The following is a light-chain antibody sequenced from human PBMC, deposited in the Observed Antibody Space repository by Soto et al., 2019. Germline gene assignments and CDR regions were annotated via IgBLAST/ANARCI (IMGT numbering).Light chain of an antibody. V-gene: IGLV2-14*03. CDR1: SSDVGSYNS. CDR2: DVT. CDR3: SSFTYSTSYV. Sequence: HSALTQPASVSGSPGQSIAISCTGTSSDVGSYNSVSWYQQYPCKAPKLMIHDVTNRHSGISDRFSGSKSGNTASLTISGLQAEDEADYYCSSFTYSTSYVFGTGTKVTVL. J-gene: IGLJ1*01.